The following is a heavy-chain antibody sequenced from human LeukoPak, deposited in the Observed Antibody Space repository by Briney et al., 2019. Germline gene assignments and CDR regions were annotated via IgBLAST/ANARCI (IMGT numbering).Heavy chain of an antibody. J-gene: IGHJ3*02. CDR3: ARGATLGDAFDI. CDR2: MNPNSGNT. CDR1: GYTFTSYY. V-gene: IGHV1-8*02. Sequence: GASVKVSCKASGYTFTSYYMHWVRQATGQGLEWMGWMNPNSGNTGYAQKFQGRVTMTRNTSISTAYMELSSLRSEDTAVYYCARGATLGDAFDIWGQGTMVTVSS. D-gene: IGHD1-26*01.